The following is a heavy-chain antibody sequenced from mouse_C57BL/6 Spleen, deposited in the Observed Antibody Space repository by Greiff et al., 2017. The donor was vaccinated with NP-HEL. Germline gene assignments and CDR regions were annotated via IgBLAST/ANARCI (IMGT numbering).Heavy chain of an antibody. CDR3: ARRGQMAGGFDY. J-gene: IGHJ2*01. V-gene: IGHV1-76*01. CDR1: GYTFTDYY. Sequence: QVQLQQSGAELVRPGASVKLSCKASGYTFTDYYIHWVKQRPGQGLEWIARIYPGSGNTYYNEKFKGKATLTAEKSSSTAYMQLSSLTSEDSAVYFCARRGQMAGGFDYWGQGTTLTVSS. CDR2: IYPGSGNT. D-gene: IGHD2-3*01.